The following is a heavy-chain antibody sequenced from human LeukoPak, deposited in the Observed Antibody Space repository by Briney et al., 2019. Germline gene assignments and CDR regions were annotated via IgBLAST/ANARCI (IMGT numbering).Heavy chain of an antibody. D-gene: IGHD6-13*01. V-gene: IGHV3-11*06. CDR2: ISSSSSYT. Sequence: GGSLRLSCAASGFTFSDYYMSWIRQAPGKGLDRVSYISSSSSYTNYADSVKGRFTISRDNAKNSLYLQMNSLRAEDTAVYYCATSLYSSSWYPFDYWGQGTLVTVSS. CDR3: ATSLYSSSWYPFDY. CDR1: GFTFSDYY. J-gene: IGHJ4*02.